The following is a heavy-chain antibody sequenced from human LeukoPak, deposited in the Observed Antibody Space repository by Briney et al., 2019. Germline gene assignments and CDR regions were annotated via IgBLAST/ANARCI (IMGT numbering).Heavy chain of an antibody. CDR2: ISSSSRYI. J-gene: IGHJ4*02. CDR3: ARDRCSSTSCYTHYFDY. Sequence: GGSLRLSCAASGFTFSSYSMNRVRQAPGKGLEWVSSISSSSRYIYYADSVKGRFTISGDTSKNTLYLQMNSLRAEDTAVYYCARDRCSSTSCYTHYFDYWGQGTLVTVSS. D-gene: IGHD2-2*02. CDR1: GFTFSSYS. V-gene: IGHV3-21*01.